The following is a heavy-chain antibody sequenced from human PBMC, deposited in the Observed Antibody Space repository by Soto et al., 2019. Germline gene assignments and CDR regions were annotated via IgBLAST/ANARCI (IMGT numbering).Heavy chain of an antibody. CDR2: IYNSATT. CDR3: ARGRYCLTGRCFPNWFDS. CDR1: GDSLSTVDYF. Sequence: KASETLSLTCSVSGDSLSTVDYFWAWIRQPPGQALEYIGYIYNSATTYYNPSFEGRVAISLDTSKSHFSLNVTSVTAADTAVYFCARGRYCLTGRCFPNWFDSWGQGTLVTVSS. D-gene: IGHD2-15*01. J-gene: IGHJ5*01. V-gene: IGHV4-30-4*01.